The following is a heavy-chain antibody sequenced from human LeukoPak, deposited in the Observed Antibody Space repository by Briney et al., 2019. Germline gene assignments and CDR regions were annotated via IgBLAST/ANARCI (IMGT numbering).Heavy chain of an antibody. V-gene: IGHV3-11*01. CDR3: AKDPLYYYDSSGYGAFDI. CDR1: GFTFSDYY. CDR2: ISSSGSTI. D-gene: IGHD3-22*01. J-gene: IGHJ3*02. Sequence: PGGSLRLSCAASGFTFSDYYMSWIRQAPGKGLEWVSYISSSGSTIYYADSVKGRFTISRDNAKNSLYLQMNSLRAEDTAVYYCAKDPLYYYDSSGYGAFDIWGQGTMVTVSS.